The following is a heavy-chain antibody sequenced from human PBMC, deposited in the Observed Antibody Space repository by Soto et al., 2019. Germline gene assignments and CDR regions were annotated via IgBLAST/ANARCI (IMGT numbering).Heavy chain of an antibody. CDR1: GGTFSSYT. Sequence: ASVKVSCKASGGTFSSYTISWVRQAPGQGLEWMGRIIPILGIANYAQKFQGRVTITADKSTSTAYMELSSLRSEDTAVYYCASVSTSSHPDYWGQGTLVTVSS. J-gene: IGHJ4*02. CDR3: ASVSTSSHPDY. D-gene: IGHD2-2*01. V-gene: IGHV1-69*02. CDR2: IIPILGIA.